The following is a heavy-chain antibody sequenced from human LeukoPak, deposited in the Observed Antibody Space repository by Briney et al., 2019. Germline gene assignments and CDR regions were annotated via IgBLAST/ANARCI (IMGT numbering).Heavy chain of an antibody. CDR3: AREADIVVVPAAKGGYYYYGMDV. D-gene: IGHD2-2*01. CDR2: ISSSSSYI. CDR1: GFTFSSYS. V-gene: IGHV3-21*01. Sequence: GGSLRLSCAASGFTFSSYSMNWVRQAPGKGLEWVSSISSSSSYIYYADAVKGRFTISRDNAKNSLYLRMNSLRAEDTAVYYCAREADIVVVPAAKGGYYYYGMDVWGQGTTVTVSS. J-gene: IGHJ6*02.